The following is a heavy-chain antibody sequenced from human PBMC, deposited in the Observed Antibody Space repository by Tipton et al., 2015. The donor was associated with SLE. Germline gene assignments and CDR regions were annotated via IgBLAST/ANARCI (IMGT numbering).Heavy chain of an antibody. D-gene: IGHD5-12*01. CDR3: ARVSGRQKYSGYANY. CDR2: INPNSGGT. V-gene: IGHV1-2*02. Sequence: QSGPEVKKPGASVKVSCKASGYTFTGYYMHWVRQAPGQGLEWMGWINPNSGGTNYAQKFQGRVTMTRDTSISTAYMELSRRRSDDTAVYYCARVSGRQKYSGYANYWGQGTLVTVSS. J-gene: IGHJ4*02. CDR1: GYTFTGYY.